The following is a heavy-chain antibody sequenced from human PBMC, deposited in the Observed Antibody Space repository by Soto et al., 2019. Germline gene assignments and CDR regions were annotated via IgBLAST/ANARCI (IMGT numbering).Heavy chain of an antibody. CDR2: IYYSGST. V-gene: IGHV4-59*01. Sequence: SETLSLTCTVSGGSISSYYWSWIRQPPGKGLEWIGYIYYSGSTNYNPSLKSRVTISVDTSKNQFSLKLSSVTAADTAVYYCARWAVAGIDYWGQGTLVTVSS. J-gene: IGHJ4*02. D-gene: IGHD6-19*01. CDR3: ARWAVAGIDY. CDR1: GGSISSYY.